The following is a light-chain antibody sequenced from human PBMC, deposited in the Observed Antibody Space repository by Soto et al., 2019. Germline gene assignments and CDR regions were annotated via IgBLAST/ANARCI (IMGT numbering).Light chain of an antibody. V-gene: IGKV1-5*03. Sequence: DIQMTQSPSTLSASVGDRVTITCRASQSISSWLAWYQQKPGKAPKLLIYKASTLESGVPSRFSGSGSGTEFTLTISSLQPEDFATYYCQQYNSYSQTFGQGTTVDIK. CDR2: KAS. J-gene: IGKJ1*01. CDR1: QSISSW. CDR3: QQYNSYSQT.